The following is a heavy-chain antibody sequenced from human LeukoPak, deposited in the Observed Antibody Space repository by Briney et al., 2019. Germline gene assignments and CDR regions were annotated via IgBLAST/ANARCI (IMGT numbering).Heavy chain of an antibody. D-gene: IGHD2-15*01. CDR2: INPSGGST. V-gene: IGHV1-46*01. Sequence: ASVKVSCKASGYTFTSYYMHWLRQAPGQGLEWIGIINPSGGSTSHAQKFQGRVTMTRDMSTSTVYMELSSLRSEDTAVYYCARDREGYCSGGSCYLFYFDYWGQGTLVTVSS. CDR1: GYTFTSYY. J-gene: IGHJ4*02. CDR3: ARDREGYCSGGSCYLFYFDY.